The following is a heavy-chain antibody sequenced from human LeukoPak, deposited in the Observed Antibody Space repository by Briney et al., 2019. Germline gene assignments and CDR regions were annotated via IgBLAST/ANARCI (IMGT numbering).Heavy chain of an antibody. CDR1: GYSISSGYY. CDR3: ASEIAARSLDY. CDR2: INHSGST. Sequence: PSETLSLTCTVSGYSISSGYYWGWIRQPPGKGLEWIGEINHSGSTNYNPSLKSRVTISVDTSKKQFSLKLSSVTAADTAVYYCASEIAARSLDYWGQGTLVTVSS. D-gene: IGHD6-25*01. V-gene: IGHV4-38-2*02. J-gene: IGHJ4*02.